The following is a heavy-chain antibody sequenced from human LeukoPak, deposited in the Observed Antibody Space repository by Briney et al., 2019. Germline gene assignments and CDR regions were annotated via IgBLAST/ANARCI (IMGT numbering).Heavy chain of an antibody. V-gene: IGHV4-39*02. D-gene: IGHD4-11*01. Sequence: PSETLSLTCTISGGSISSSSYYWGRIRQPPGKGLEWIGEINHSGSTNYNPSLKSRVTISLDTSKSHFSLKLSSVTAADTAVYYCARGLPLYSNWGFDYWGQGTLVTVSS. J-gene: IGHJ4*02. CDR1: GGSISSSSYY. CDR2: INHSGST. CDR3: ARGLPLYSNWGFDY.